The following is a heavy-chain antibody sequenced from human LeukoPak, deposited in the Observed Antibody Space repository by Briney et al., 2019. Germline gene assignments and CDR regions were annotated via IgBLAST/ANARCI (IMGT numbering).Heavy chain of an antibody. CDR2: INPSGGST. V-gene: IGHV1-46*01. CDR1: GYTFTSYY. CDR3: ARGSPIVVPAAISGWFDP. J-gene: IGHJ5*02. D-gene: IGHD2-2*01. Sequence: ASVKVSCKASGYTFTSYYMHWVRQAPGQGLEWMGIINPSGGSTSYAQKFQGRVTMTRDTSTSTVYMELSSLRSEDTAVYYCARGSPIVVPAAISGWFDPWGQGTLVTVSS.